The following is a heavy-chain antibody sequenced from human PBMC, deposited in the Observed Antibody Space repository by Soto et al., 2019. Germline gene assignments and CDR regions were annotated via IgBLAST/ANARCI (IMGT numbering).Heavy chain of an antibody. Sequence: SETLSLTCAVYGGSFSGYYWSWIRQPPGNGLEWIGEINHSGSTNYNPSLKSRVTISVDTSKNQFSLKLSSVTAADTAVYYCARATGYCSGGSCYAPQRDLDVWGQGTTVTV. CDR2: INHSGST. CDR1: GGSFSGYY. CDR3: ARATGYCSGGSCYAPQRDLDV. D-gene: IGHD2-15*01. V-gene: IGHV4-34*01. J-gene: IGHJ6*02.